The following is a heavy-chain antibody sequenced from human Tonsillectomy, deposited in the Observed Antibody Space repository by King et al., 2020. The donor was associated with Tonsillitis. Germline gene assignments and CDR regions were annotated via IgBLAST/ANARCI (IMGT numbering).Heavy chain of an antibody. D-gene: IGHD3-10*01. CDR2: IKEDGSEK. J-gene: IGHJ4*02. CDR1: GFTLSSYW. Sequence: QLVQSGGGLVQPGGSLRLSCAASGFTLSSYWMSWVRQAPGKGLEWVANIKEDGSEKYYVDSVKGRFTISRDNAKNSLYLQMNSLTAEDTAVYYCARGGQLGSSDYWGQGTLVTVSS. CDR3: ARGGQLGSSDY. V-gene: IGHV3-7*04.